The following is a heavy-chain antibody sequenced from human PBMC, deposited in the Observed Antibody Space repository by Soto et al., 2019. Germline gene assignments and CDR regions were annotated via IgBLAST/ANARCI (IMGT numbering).Heavy chain of an antibody. J-gene: IGHJ4*02. CDR1: GFTVSSNY. Sequence: VGSLRLSCAASGFTVSSNYMSWVRQAPGKGLEWVSVIYSGGSTYYADSVKGRFTISRDNSKNTLYLQMGSLRAEDMAVYYCAKDMYYGILTGSSPDYWGQGTLVTVSS. CDR2: IYSGGST. V-gene: IGHV3-53*05. CDR3: AKDMYYGILTGSSPDY. D-gene: IGHD3-9*01.